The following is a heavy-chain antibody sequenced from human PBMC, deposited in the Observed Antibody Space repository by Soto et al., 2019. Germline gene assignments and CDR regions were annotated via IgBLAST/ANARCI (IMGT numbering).Heavy chain of an antibody. D-gene: IGHD3-22*01. J-gene: IGHJ6*02. Sequence: LRLSCAASGFTFSSYAMHWVRQAPGKGLEWVAVISYDGSNKYYADSVKGRFTISRDNSKNTLYLQMNSLRAEDTAVYYCARELGTMIVVAPYGMDVWGQGTTVTVSS. CDR2: ISYDGSNK. CDR1: GFTFSSYA. CDR3: ARELGTMIVVAPYGMDV. V-gene: IGHV3-30-3*01.